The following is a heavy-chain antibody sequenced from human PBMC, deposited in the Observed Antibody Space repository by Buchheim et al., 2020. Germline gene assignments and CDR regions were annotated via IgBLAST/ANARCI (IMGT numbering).Heavy chain of an antibody. Sequence: QVQLQESGPGLVKPSETLSLTCTVSGGSVSSGSYYWSWIRQPPGKGLECIGYISYRGSTNYNPSLKSRVTISVDTSKNQFSLKLSSVTAADTAVYYCARDSYYYGSGSYYPFDYWGQGTL. CDR3: ARDSYYYGSGSYYPFDY. CDR2: ISYRGST. V-gene: IGHV4-61*01. J-gene: IGHJ4*02. D-gene: IGHD3-10*01. CDR1: GGSVSSGSYY.